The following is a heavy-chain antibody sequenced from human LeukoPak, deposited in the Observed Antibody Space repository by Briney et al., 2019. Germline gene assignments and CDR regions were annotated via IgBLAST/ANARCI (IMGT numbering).Heavy chain of an antibody. J-gene: IGHJ3*02. Sequence: SETLSLTCTVSGGSISSYYWSWIRQPPGKGLEWIGYIYYSGSTNYNPSLKSRVTISVDTSKNQFSLKLSSVTAADTAVYYCARSIGRYDFWSGYLAQLAFDIWGQGTMVTVSS. V-gene: IGHV4-59*01. CDR1: GGSISSYY. D-gene: IGHD3-3*01. CDR2: IYYSGST. CDR3: ARSIGRYDFWSGYLAQLAFDI.